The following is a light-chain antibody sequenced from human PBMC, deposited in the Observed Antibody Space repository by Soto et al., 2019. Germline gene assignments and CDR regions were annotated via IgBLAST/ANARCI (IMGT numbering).Light chain of an antibody. J-gene: IGKJ1*01. CDR2: MGS. CDR1: QSLLHRNGYTY. CDR3: MQGLQIPPT. Sequence: DIVMTQSPPSLPVTPGEAASMSCRSSQSLLHRNGYTYLDWYIQKPGQPPLLLVYMGSNRSSGVPDRVSVSGSGRDFTLKISRVEAEDAGTYYCMQGLQIPPTFGQGT. V-gene: IGKV2-28*01.